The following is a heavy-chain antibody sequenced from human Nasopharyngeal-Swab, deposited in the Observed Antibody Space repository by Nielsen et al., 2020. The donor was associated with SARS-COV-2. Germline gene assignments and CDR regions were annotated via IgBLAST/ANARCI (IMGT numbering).Heavy chain of an antibody. J-gene: IGHJ4*02. V-gene: IGHV3-30*18. Sequence: GESLKISCAASGFTFSSYGMHWVRQAPGKGLEWVAVVSYDGSNEYYADSVKGRFTISRDNAKNSLYLQMNSLRAEDTALYYCAKDESLTCWGQGTLVTVSS. CDR3: AKDESLTC. CDR2: VSYDGSNE. CDR1: GFTFSSYG.